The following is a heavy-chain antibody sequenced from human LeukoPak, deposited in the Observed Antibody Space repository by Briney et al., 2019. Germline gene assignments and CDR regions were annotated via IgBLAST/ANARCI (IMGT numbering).Heavy chain of an antibody. Sequence: PGGSLRLSCAASGFIFSDYGMNWVRQAPGKGLEWISYISRISSAIYYADSVKGRFTISRDNAKNSLYLQLNSLRAEDTAVYYCAGSRSGIQLPGHYMDVWGKGTTVTVSS. J-gene: IGHJ6*03. V-gene: IGHV3-48*04. CDR3: AGSRSGIQLPGHYMDV. D-gene: IGHD5-18*01. CDR2: ISRISSAI. CDR1: GFIFSDYG.